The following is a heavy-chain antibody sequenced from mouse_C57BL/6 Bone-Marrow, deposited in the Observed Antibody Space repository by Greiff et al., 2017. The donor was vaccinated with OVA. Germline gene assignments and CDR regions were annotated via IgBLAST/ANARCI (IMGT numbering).Heavy chain of an antibody. CDR2: IDPNSGGT. Sequence: VQLQQPGAELVKPGASVKLSCKASGYTFTSYWMHWVKQRPGRGLEWIGRIDPNSGGTKYNEKFKSKATLTVDKPSSTAYMQRSSLTSEDSAVYYCAYSNYGGAMDYWGQGTSVTVSS. J-gene: IGHJ4*01. D-gene: IGHD2-5*01. V-gene: IGHV1-72*01. CDR3: AYSNYGGAMDY. CDR1: GYTFTSYW.